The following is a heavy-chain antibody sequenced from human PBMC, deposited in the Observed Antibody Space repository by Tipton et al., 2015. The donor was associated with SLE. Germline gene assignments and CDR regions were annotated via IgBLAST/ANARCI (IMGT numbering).Heavy chain of an antibody. D-gene: IGHD2-8*02. V-gene: IGHV4-38-2*02. CDR1: GYSISSGYY. Sequence: TLSLTCSVTGYSISSGYYWGWIRQPPGRGLEWIGYIYHSGSTYYNPSLKSRVIISVDRSKNQFSLKLSSVTAADTAVYFCARHRGIALTPSDWYFDLWGRGTLVSVSS. CDR3: ARHRGIALTPSDWYFDL. CDR2: IYHSGST. J-gene: IGHJ2*01.